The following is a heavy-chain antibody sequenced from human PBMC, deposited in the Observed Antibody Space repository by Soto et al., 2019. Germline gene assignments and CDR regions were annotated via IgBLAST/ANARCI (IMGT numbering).Heavy chain of an antibody. CDR3: ASHGMDYYDSSGYYYSPYYFDY. J-gene: IGHJ4*02. Sequence: QLQLQESGPGLVKPSETLSLTCTVSGGSISSSSSYWGWIRQPPGKGLEWIGSIYYSGSTYYNPSLTSRVPISVDTSKNQFSLKLSSVTAADTAVYYCASHGMDYYDSSGYYYSPYYFDYWGQGTLVTVSS. CDR1: GGSISSSSSY. D-gene: IGHD3-22*01. V-gene: IGHV4-39*01. CDR2: IYYSGST.